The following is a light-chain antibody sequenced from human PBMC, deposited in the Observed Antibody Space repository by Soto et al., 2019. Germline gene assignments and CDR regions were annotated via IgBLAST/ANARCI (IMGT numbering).Light chain of an antibody. Sequence: QSVLTQPPSASGTPGQRVTISCSGSSSNIGSNTVNWYQQLPGTAPTLLIYSNNQRPSGVPDRFSGSKSGTSASLAISGLQSEDEADYYCAAWDDSLNGRWVFGGGTQLTVL. CDR3: AAWDDSLNGRWV. J-gene: IGLJ3*02. V-gene: IGLV1-44*01. CDR2: SNN. CDR1: SSNIGSNT.